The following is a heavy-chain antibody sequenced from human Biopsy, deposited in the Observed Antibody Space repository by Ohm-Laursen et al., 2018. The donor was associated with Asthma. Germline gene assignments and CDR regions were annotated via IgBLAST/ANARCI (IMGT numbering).Heavy chain of an antibody. Sequence: SLRLSCAASGFTFSSYGMHWVRQAPDKGLEWVAVIWYDGSNKYYADSVKGRFTISRDNSKNTLYLQMNSLRAEDTAVYYCARKARHGDYDFDYWGQGTLVTVSS. V-gene: IGHV3-33*01. CDR1: GFTFSSYG. CDR3: ARKARHGDYDFDY. CDR2: IWYDGSNK. D-gene: IGHD4-17*01. J-gene: IGHJ4*02.